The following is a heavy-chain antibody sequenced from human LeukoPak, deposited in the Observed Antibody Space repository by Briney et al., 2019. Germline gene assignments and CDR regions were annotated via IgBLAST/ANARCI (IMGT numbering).Heavy chain of an antibody. CDR1: GFTFSSSG. Sequence: GGSLRLSCAASGFTFSSSGMTWVRQAPGKGLEWVSSTDSSGSHINYVDSVKGRFTISRDNSKNTLYLQMNSLRAEDTAVYYRAKVLGSYSNYAFDYWGQGTLVTVSS. J-gene: IGHJ4*02. D-gene: IGHD4-11*01. CDR2: TDSSGSHI. CDR3: AKVLGSYSNYAFDY. V-gene: IGHV3-21*04.